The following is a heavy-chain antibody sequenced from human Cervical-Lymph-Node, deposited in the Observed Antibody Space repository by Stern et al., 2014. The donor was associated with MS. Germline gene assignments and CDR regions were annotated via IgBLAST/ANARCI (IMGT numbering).Heavy chain of an antibody. J-gene: IGHJ4*02. V-gene: IGHV4-4*02. Sequence: VQLVQSGPGLVKPSETLSLNCSVSGDSITSSHWWSWVRQPPGKGLEWIGEVYESGSANYNPSLKRRLTLSIDKSNNQFSLTSTSVTAADTAIYFCAREPLGNVWGQGTLVTVSS. CDR2: VYESGSA. CDR1: GDSITSSHW. CDR3: AREPLGNV.